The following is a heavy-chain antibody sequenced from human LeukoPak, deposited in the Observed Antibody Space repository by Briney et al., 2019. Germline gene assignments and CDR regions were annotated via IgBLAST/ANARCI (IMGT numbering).Heavy chain of an antibody. Sequence: WASVKVSCKASGGTFSSYAISWVRQAPGQGLEWMGGIIPIFGTANYAQKFQGRVTITADKSTSTAYMELSSLRSEDTAVYYCASQRYYDFWSGYYGYYYYMDVWGKGTTVTVSS. CDR3: ASQRYYDFWSGYYGYYYYMDV. D-gene: IGHD3-3*01. CDR1: GGTFSSYA. V-gene: IGHV1-69*06. J-gene: IGHJ6*03. CDR2: IIPIFGTA.